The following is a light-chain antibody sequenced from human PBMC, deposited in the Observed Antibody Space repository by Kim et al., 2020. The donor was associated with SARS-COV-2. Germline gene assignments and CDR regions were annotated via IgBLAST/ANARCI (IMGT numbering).Light chain of an antibody. CDR1: QSVSSSY. CDR3: QQYGSSPPT. Sequence: SPGERATHSCRASQSVSSSYLAWYQHKPGQAPRLLMSGASTRATGIPDRFSGSGSGTDFTLTISRLEPEDFAVYYCQQYGSSPPTFGHGTKVDIK. CDR2: GAS. V-gene: IGKV3-20*01. J-gene: IGKJ1*01.